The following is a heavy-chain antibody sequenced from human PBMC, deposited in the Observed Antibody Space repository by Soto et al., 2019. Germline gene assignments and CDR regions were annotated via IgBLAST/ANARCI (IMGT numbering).Heavy chain of an antibody. CDR3: AREKYYYDSNGYNYFDY. Sequence: SVKVSCKASGGAFSSYAISWVRQAPGQGLEWMGGIIPIFGTANYAQKFQGRVTITADESTSTAYMELSSLRSEDTAVYCCAREKYYYDSNGYNYFDYWGQGTLVTVSS. J-gene: IGHJ4*02. D-gene: IGHD3-22*01. CDR1: GGAFSSYA. V-gene: IGHV1-69*13. CDR2: IIPIFGTA.